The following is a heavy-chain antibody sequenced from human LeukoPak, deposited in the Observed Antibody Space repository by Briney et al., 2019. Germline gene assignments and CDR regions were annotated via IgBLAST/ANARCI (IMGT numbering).Heavy chain of an antibody. J-gene: IGHJ6*02. D-gene: IGHD3-10*01. V-gene: IGHV3-23*01. CDR3: AKAYNYYGSGTSRGYYYGMDV. CDR2: ISGSGGST. CDR1: GFTFSSYA. Sequence: GGSLRLSCAASGFTFSSYAMSWVRQAPGKGLEWVSAISGSGGSTYYADSVKGRFTISRDNSKNTLYLQMNSLRAEDTAVYYCAKAYNYYGSGTSRGYYYGMDVWGQGTTVTVSS.